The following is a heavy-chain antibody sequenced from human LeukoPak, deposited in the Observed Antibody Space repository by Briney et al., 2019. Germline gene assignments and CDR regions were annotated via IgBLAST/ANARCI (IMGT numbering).Heavy chain of an antibody. Sequence: ASVKVSCKASGGTFSSYAISWVRQAPGQGLEWMGRINPNSGGTNYAQKFQGRVTMTRDTSISTAYMELSRLRSDDTAVYYCARDLAEYYYDSSGYLDWGQGTLVTVSS. CDR2: INPNSGGT. CDR3: ARDLAEYYYDSSGYLD. V-gene: IGHV1-2*06. CDR1: GGTFSSYA. J-gene: IGHJ4*02. D-gene: IGHD3-22*01.